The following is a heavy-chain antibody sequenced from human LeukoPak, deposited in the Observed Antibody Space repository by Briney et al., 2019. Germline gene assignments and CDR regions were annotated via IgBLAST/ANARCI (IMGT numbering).Heavy chain of an antibody. CDR2: ISYDGSNK. CDR3: AKVIVGATRGHFDY. CDR1: GFAFSSYA. V-gene: IGHV3-30-3*01. D-gene: IGHD1-26*01. Sequence: GESLRLSCAASGFAFSSYAMHWVRQAPGKGLEWVAVISYDGSNKYYADSVKGRFTISRDNSKNTLYLQMNSLRAEDTAVYYCAKVIVGATRGHFDYWGQGTLVTVSS. J-gene: IGHJ4*02.